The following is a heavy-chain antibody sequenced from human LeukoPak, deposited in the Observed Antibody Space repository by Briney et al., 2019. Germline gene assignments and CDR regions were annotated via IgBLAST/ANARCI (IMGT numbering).Heavy chain of an antibody. CDR2: ISYDGSNK. Sequence: PGRSLRLSCAASGFTFSSYGIHWVRQAPGKGLEWVAVISYDGSNKYYADSVKGRFTISRDNSKNTLYLQMNSLRAEDTAVYYCAKGPGGYDRHTYFDYWGQGTLVTVSS. V-gene: IGHV3-30*18. D-gene: IGHD5-12*01. J-gene: IGHJ4*02. CDR1: GFTFSSYG. CDR3: AKGPGGYDRHTYFDY.